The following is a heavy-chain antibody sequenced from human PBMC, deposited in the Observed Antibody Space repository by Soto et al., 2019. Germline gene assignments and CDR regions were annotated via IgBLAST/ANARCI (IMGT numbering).Heavy chain of an antibody. V-gene: IGHV2-26*01. CDR2: IFSNDEK. J-gene: IGHJ4*02. Sequence: QVTLKESGPVLVKPTETLTLTCTVSGFSLSNARMGVSWIRQPPGKALEWLAHIFSNDEKSYSTSLKSRLTISKDTSKSQVVLTMTNIDPVDTATYYCARLYSNLKGYYFDYWGQGTLVTVSS. D-gene: IGHD4-4*01. CDR1: GFSLSNARMG. CDR3: ARLYSNLKGYYFDY.